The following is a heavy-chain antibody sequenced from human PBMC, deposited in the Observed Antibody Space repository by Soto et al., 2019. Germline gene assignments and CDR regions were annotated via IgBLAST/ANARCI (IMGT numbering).Heavy chain of an antibody. V-gene: IGHV3-11*01. CDR3: ARVRSYGLYYMDV. Sequence: GGSLRLSCAASGFTFSDYYMSWIRQAPGKGLEWVSYISSSGSTIYYADSVKGRFTISRDNAKNSLYLQMNSLRAEDTAVYYCARVRSYGLYYMDVWGKGTTVTVSS. CDR2: ISSSGSTI. J-gene: IGHJ6*03. D-gene: IGHD5-18*01. CDR1: GFTFSDYY.